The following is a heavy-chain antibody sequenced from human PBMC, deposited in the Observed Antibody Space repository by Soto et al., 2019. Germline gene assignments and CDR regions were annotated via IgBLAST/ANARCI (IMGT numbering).Heavy chain of an antibody. J-gene: IGHJ5*02. CDR2: TYYSSQWSN. CDR3: VRGIWGIISSSGFWFDP. CDR1: GDSVSSNSAA. Sequence: SQTLSLTCALSGDSVSSNSAAWNWIRKSPSRGLEWLGMTYYSSQWSNDYAVSVKSRITINPETSKNQFSLHLNSVTPEDTAMYYCVRGIWGIISSSGFWFDPWGQGTLVTVSS. D-gene: IGHD6-6*01. V-gene: IGHV6-1*01.